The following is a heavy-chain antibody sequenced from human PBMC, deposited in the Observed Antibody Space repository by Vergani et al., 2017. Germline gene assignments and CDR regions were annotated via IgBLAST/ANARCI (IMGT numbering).Heavy chain of an antibody. CDR1: GCSISSSSYY. CDR3: ARTYDILTGFFDY. D-gene: IGHD3-9*01. CDR2: IYYSGST. Sequence: QLQLQESGPGLVKPSETLSLTCTVSGCSISSSSYYWGWIRQPPGKGLEWIGSIYYSGSTYYNPSLKSRVTISVDTSKNQFSLKLSSLTASDTSVYYFARTYDILTGFFDYWGQGTLVTVSS. J-gene: IGHJ4*02. V-gene: IGHV4-39*07.